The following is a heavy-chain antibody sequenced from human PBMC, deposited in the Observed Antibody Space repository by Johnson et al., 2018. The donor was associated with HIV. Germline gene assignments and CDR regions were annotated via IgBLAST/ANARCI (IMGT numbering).Heavy chain of an antibody. J-gene: IGHJ3*02. Sequence: QVQLVESGGGVVQPGGSLRLSCAASGFTFSSYGMHWVRQAPGKGLEWVAFIRYDGSNKYYADSVKGRFTISRDNSKNTLYLQMNSLRAEDTAVYYCARDRFSYFVFWSGYYRGAFDIWGQGTMVTVSS. D-gene: IGHD3-3*01. CDR1: GFTFSSYG. V-gene: IGHV3-30*02. CDR3: ARDRFSYFVFWSGYYRGAFDI. CDR2: IRYDGSNK.